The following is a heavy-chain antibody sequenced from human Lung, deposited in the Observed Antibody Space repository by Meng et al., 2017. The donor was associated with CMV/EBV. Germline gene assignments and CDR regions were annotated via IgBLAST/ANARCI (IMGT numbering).Heavy chain of an antibody. CDR3: ARRPWGLDV. V-gene: IGHV3-7*01. CDR1: GFTFSSYW. J-gene: IGHJ6*02. Sequence: GGSLSLSCAASGFTFSSYWMSWVRQAPGKGLEWVANINQDGSEKYYVDSVEGRFTISRDNAKDSLYLQMNALRAEDTAVYYCARRPWGLDVWGQGTTVTVSS. CDR2: INQDGSEK.